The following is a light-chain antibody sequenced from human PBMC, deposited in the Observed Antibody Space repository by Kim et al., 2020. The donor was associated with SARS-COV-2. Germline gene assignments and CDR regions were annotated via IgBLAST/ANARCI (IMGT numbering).Light chain of an antibody. CDR1: QSVSSTD. CDR2: GAS. J-gene: IGKJ4*01. Sequence: EVVLSQSPGTLSLSPGERATLSCRASQSVSSTDLAWYQLKPGQAPRLLIYGASSRATGIPDRFSGSGSGTDFTLTISRLEPEDFAVYSCQQYGSSPLTFGGGTKVDIK. V-gene: IGKV3-20*01. CDR3: QQYGSSPLT.